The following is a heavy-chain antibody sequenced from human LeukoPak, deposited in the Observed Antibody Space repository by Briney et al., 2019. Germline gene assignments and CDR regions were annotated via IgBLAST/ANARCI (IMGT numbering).Heavy chain of an antibody. CDR3: AKDRRVAATGRLFDP. J-gene: IGHJ5*02. D-gene: IGHD2-15*01. CDR2: ISGSGGST. Sequence: GGSLRLSCAASGFTFSSYAMSWVRQAPGKGLEWVSAISGSGGSTYYADSVKGRFTISRDNSKNTLYLLMNSLRAEDTAVYYCAKDRRVAATGRLFDPWGQGTLVTVSS. CDR1: GFTFSSYA. V-gene: IGHV3-23*01.